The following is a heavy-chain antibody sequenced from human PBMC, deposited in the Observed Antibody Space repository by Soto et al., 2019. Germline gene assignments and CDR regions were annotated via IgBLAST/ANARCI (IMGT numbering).Heavy chain of an antibody. CDR2: ISYDGSNK. V-gene: IGHV3-30-3*01. CDR3: ARTSLSGYDFT. D-gene: IGHD5-12*01. Sequence: GGSLRLSCAASGFTFSSYAMHWVRQAPGKGLEWVAVISYDGSNKYYADSVKGRFTISRDNSKNTLYLQMNSLRAEDTAVYYCARTSLSGYDFTWGQGTLVTVSS. J-gene: IGHJ4*02. CDR1: GFTFSSYA.